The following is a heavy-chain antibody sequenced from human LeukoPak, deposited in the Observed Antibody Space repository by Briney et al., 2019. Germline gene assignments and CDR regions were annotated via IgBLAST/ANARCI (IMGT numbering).Heavy chain of an antibody. D-gene: IGHD6-13*01. CDR1: GGSISSSSYY. J-gene: IGHJ4*02. Sequence: SETLSLTCTVSGGSISSSSYYWAWIRQPPGKGLEWIGSIYYSGSTYYNPSLKSRVTISVDTSKNQFSLKLSSVTAADTAVYYCARGVAAAGLYFDYWGQGTLVTVSS. V-gene: IGHV4-39*01. CDR3: ARGVAAAGLYFDY. CDR2: IYYSGST.